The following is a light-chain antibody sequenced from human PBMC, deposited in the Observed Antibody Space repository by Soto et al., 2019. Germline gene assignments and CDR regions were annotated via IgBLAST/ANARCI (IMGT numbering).Light chain of an antibody. J-gene: IGLJ1*01. CDR3: AVWDDSLNGYV. CDR1: SSNIGSNT. Sequence: QSAVTQPPSASGTPGQRVTISCSGSSSNIGSNTVNWYQQLPGTAPKLLIFGNNQRPSGVPDRFSGSKSGTSASLAISGLQSEDEAEYYCAVWDDSLNGYVFGTGTKLTVL. CDR2: GNN. V-gene: IGLV1-44*01.